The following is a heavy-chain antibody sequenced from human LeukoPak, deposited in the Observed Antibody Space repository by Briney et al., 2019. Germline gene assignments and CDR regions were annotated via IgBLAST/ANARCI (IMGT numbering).Heavy chain of an antibody. V-gene: IGHV1-18*01. CDR3: AREVWNYYDSSGPDY. CDR1: GYTFTSYG. Sequence: ASVKVSCKASGYTFTSYGISWVRQAPGQGLEWMGWISAYNGNTNYAQKLQGRVTMTTDTSTSTAYMELRSLRSDDTAVYYCAREVWNYYDSSGPDYWGQGTLVTVSS. CDR2: ISAYNGNT. J-gene: IGHJ4*02. D-gene: IGHD3-22*01.